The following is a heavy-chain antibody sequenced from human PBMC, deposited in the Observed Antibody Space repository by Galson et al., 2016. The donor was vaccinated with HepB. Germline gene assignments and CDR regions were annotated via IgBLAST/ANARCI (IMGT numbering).Heavy chain of an antibody. J-gene: IGHJ4*02. CDR1: GFTFSSYG. V-gene: IGHV3-30*18. CDR3: AKDAGGNMSN. D-gene: IGHD4-23*01. CDR2: ISYDGSNK. Sequence: SLRLSCAASGFTFSSYGMHWVRQAPGKGLEWVAVISYDGSNKYYADSVKGRFTISRDNSKNTLYLQMNSLRAEDTAVYSCAKDAGGNMSNWGQGTLVTVSA.